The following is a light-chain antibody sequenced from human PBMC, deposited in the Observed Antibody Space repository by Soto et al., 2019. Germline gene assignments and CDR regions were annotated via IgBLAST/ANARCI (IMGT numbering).Light chain of an antibody. Sequence: EIVLTQSPATLSLSPGERATLSCRASQSVTTCLAWYQQKPGQAPRLVMYDVSNRAAGIPGRFSGIGSGTDFTLTISSLEPEDFAVYYCQQRSKWPITFGQGTRLEIK. CDR2: DVS. CDR3: QQRSKWPIT. J-gene: IGKJ5*01. CDR1: QSVTTC. V-gene: IGKV3-11*01.